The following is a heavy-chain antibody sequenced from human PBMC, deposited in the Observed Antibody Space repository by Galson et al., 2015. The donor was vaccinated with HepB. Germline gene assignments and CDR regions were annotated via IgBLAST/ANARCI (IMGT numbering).Heavy chain of an antibody. J-gene: IGHJ6*02. Sequence: SVKVSCKASGYTFTSYAMNWVRQAPGQGLEWMGWINTNTGNPTYAQGFTGRFVFSLDTSVSTAYLQISSLKAEDTAVYYCARDGFGLLLWFDYYYYGMDVWGQGTTVTVSS. CDR2: INTNTGNP. CDR3: ARDGFGLLLWFDYYYYGMDV. D-gene: IGHD3-10*01. V-gene: IGHV7-4-1*02. CDR1: GYTFTSYA.